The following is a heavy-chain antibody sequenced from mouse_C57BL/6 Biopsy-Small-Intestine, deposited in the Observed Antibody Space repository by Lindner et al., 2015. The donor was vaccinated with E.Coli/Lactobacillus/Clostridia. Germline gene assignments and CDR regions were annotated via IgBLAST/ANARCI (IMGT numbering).Heavy chain of an antibody. CDR2: IYPKNGGN. Sequence: VQLQESGPELVKPGSSVKMSCKASGYTFTDYYIFWVKQSHGKSLEWIGYIYPKNGGNGSNQKFKDKATLTVDKSSSTAYMEISSLTSEDSAVYYCARDSNYADYYTLDYWGQGTSVTVSS. CDR1: GYTFTDYY. D-gene: IGHD2-5*01. CDR3: ARDSNYADYYTLDY. V-gene: IGHV1-34*01. J-gene: IGHJ4*01.